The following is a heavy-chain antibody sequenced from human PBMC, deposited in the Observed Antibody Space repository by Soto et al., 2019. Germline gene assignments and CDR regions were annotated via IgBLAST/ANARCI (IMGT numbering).Heavy chain of an antibody. CDR3: AKDKSPTVATPLGMDV. J-gene: IGHJ6*02. CDR2: ISYDGSNK. Sequence: TGGSLRLSCAASGFTFSSYGMHWVRQAPGKGLEWVAVISYDGSNKYYADSVKGRFTISRDNSKNTLYLQMNSLRAEDTAVYYCAKDKSPTVATPLGMDVWGQGTTVTVSS. CDR1: GFTFSSYG. D-gene: IGHD4-17*01. V-gene: IGHV3-30*18.